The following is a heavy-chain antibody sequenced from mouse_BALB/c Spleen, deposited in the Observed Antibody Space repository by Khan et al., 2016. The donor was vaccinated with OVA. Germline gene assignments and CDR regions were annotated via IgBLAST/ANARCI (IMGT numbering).Heavy chain of an antibody. CDR2: VSSGGSFT. CDR1: GFTFYNYA. D-gene: IGHD2-3*01. CDR3: ARQGGIYDGPFDY. Sequence: EVELVESGGGLVKPGGSLKLSCAASGFTFYNYATSWVRQTPEKRLEWIATVSSGGSFTYYPDSVKGRFTISRDNAKNTLYLQMNSLRSEDTAIYYWARQGGIYDGPFDYWGQGTTLTVSS. V-gene: IGHV5-9-3*01. J-gene: IGHJ2*01.